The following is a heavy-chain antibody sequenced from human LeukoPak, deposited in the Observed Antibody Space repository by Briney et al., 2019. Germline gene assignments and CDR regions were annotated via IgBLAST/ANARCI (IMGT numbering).Heavy chain of an antibody. J-gene: IGHJ4*02. Sequence: GGSLRLSCAASGFTFSNYWMTWVRQAPGKGLEWVANIKQYGSDKYYVDSVKGRFTISRDNAKNSLYLQMNSLRAEDTAVYYCARTYYYDSSDYSALGYWGQGTLVTVSS. CDR2: IKQYGSDK. CDR3: ARTYYYDSSDYSALGY. CDR1: GFTFSNYW. V-gene: IGHV3-7*01. D-gene: IGHD3-22*01.